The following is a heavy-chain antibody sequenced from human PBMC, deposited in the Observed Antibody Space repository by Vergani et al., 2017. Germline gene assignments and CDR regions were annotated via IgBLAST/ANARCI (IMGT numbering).Heavy chain of an antibody. CDR1: GGSISSSYW. J-gene: IGHJ6*02. Sequence: QVQLQESGPGLVKPPGTLSLTCAVSGGSISSSYWWSWVRQPPGKGLQWIGEIYHSGSTNYNPSLKSRVTISVDKSKNQFSLKLSSVTAADTAVYYCARALKLRYSPFGDYYYYVMDVWGQGTTVTVSS. D-gene: IGHD3-9*01. V-gene: IGHV4-4*03. CDR3: ARALKLRYSPFGDYYYYVMDV. CDR2: IYHSGST.